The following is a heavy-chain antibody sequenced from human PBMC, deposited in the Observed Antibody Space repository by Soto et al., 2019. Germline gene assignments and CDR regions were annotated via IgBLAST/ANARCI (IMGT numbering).Heavy chain of an antibody. V-gene: IGHV1-58*02. Sequence: ASVKVSCKASGYTFTSYYMQWVRQARGQRLEWIGWIVVGSGNTNYAQKFQERVTITRDMSTSTAYMELSSLRSEDTAVYYCAADLMITFGGVINYYYGMDVWGQGTTVTVSS. D-gene: IGHD3-16*01. J-gene: IGHJ6*02. CDR2: IVVGSGNT. CDR3: AADLMITFGGVINYYYGMDV. CDR1: GYTFTSYY.